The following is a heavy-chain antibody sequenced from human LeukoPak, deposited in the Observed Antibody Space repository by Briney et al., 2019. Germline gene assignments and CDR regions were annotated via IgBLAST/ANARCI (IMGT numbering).Heavy chain of an antibody. V-gene: IGHV3-43D*03. CDR2: INWSGDAT. Sequence: PGGSLRLSCAASGFTFDDYAMHWVRQTPGKGLEWVAHINWSGDATYYADSVKGRFTISRDNNRNSLFLQMNSLRPEDSAVYYCAKEIRQQWPDLSPGLWGQGTLVTVSS. CDR3: AKEIRQQWPDLSPGL. J-gene: IGHJ4*02. CDR1: GFTFDDYA. D-gene: IGHD6-19*01.